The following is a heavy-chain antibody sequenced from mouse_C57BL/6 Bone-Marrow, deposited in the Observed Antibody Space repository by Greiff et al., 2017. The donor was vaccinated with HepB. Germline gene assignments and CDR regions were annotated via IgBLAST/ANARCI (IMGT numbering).Heavy chain of an antibody. CDR1: GYTFTDYE. Sequence: VQLQESGAELVRPGASVTLSCKASGYTFTDYEMHWVKQTPVHGLEWIGAIDPETGGTAYNQKFKGKAILTADKSSSTAYMELRSLTSEDSAVYYCTIEKQLRLPYYYAMDYWGQGTSVTVSS. D-gene: IGHD3-2*02. J-gene: IGHJ4*01. CDR3: TIEKQLRLPYYYAMDY. CDR2: IDPETGGT. V-gene: IGHV1-15*01.